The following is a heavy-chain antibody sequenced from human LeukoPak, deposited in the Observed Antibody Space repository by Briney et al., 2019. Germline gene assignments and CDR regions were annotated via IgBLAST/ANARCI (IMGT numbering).Heavy chain of an antibody. V-gene: IGHV3-33*01. Sequence: GGFLRLSCAASGFTFSSYGMHWVRQAPGKGLEWVAVIWYDGSNKYYADSVKGRFTISRDNSKNTLYLQMNSLRAEDTAVYYCASHYYYDSSGYYSDYWGQGTLVTVSS. J-gene: IGHJ4*02. CDR1: GFTFSSYG. D-gene: IGHD3-22*01. CDR3: ASHYYYDSSGYYSDY. CDR2: IWYDGSNK.